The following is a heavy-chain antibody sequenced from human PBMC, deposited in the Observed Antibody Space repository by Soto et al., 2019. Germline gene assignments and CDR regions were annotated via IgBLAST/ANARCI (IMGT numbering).Heavy chain of an antibody. V-gene: IGHV4-34*01. Sequence: SETLSLTCTVYGGSFSGYYWSWIRQPPGKGLEWIGEINHSGSTNYNPSLKSRVTISVDTSKNQFSLKLSSVTAADTAVYYCARGLTTVTTVRYFDYWGQGALVTVSS. CDR1: GGSFSGYY. CDR2: INHSGST. J-gene: IGHJ4*02. D-gene: IGHD4-17*01. CDR3: ARGLTTVTTVRYFDY.